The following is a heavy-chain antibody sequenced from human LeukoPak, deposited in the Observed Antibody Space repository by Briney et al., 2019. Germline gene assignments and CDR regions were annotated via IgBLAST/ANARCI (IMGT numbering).Heavy chain of an antibody. D-gene: IGHD2-8*01. CDR3: ARDSSEGYCTNGVCSFDY. CDR2: INSDGSST. Sequence: GYLRLSCAASGFTFSSYWMHWVRQAPGKGLVWDSRINSDGSSTSYADSVKGRFTISRDNAKTTLYLQMNSLRAEDTAVYYCARDSSEGYCTNGVCSFDYWGQGTLVTVSS. V-gene: IGHV3-74*01. CDR1: GFTFSSYW. J-gene: IGHJ4*02.